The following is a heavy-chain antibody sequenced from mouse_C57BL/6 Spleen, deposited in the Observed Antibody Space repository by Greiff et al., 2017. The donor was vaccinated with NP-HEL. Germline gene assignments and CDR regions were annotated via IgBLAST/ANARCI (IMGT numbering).Heavy chain of an antibody. V-gene: IGHV1-75*01. CDR1: GYPFTDYY. J-gene: IGHJ3*01. CDR3: ARSGLIYYGYDVGFAY. CDR2: IFPGSGST. D-gene: IGHD2-2*01. Sequence: QVQLQQSGPELVKPGASVKISCKASGYPFTDYYINWVKQRPGQGLEWIGWIFPGSGSTYYTEKFKGKATLTVDKSSSTAYMLLSSLTSEDSAVYVCARSGLIYYGYDVGFAYWGQGTLVTVSA.